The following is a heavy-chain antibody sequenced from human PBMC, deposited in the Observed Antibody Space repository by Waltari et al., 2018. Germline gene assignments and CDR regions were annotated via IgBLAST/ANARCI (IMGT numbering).Heavy chain of an antibody. J-gene: IGHJ4*02. CDR2: IYAAGST. CDR1: GFTFRSNH. V-gene: IGHV3-66*02. CDR3: ATARDEETAMVYFDH. Sequence: EVQLVESGGALVHPGGSLRLSCAASGFTFRSNHMAWVRQAPGKALEWVSIIYAAGSTYYADSVMVRFTISRDNAKNTLHLQMNSLRSEDTAIYYCATARDEETAMVYFDHWGEGSLVSVSS. D-gene: IGHD5-18*01.